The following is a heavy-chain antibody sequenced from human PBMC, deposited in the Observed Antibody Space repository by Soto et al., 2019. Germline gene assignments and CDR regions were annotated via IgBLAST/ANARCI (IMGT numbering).Heavy chain of an antibody. Sequence: PGESLKISCKGSGYNFAGYWIAWVRRMPGKGLELMGIIYPSDSDTRYRPSFQGQVTISADKSISSAYLQWSSLRASDTAMHYCARGGVSTRTFDYWGQGTPVTVSS. V-gene: IGHV5-51*01. CDR2: IYPSDSDT. CDR3: ARGGVSTRTFDY. CDR1: GYNFAGYW. J-gene: IGHJ4*02. D-gene: IGHD3-3*01.